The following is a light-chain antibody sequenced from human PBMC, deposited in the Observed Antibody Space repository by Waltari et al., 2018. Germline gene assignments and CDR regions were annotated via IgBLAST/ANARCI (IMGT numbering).Light chain of an antibody. CDR3: AAWDDSLSGPV. CDR2: RNN. J-gene: IGLJ3*02. CDR1: SSNIGSNY. V-gene: IGLV1-47*01. Sequence: QSVLTQPPSASGTPGQRVTIPCSGSSSNIGSNYIYWYPQLPGTAPKPLIYRNNPRPSGVPDRFSGSKSGTSASLAISGLRSEDEADYYCAAWDDSLSGPVFGGGTKLTVL.